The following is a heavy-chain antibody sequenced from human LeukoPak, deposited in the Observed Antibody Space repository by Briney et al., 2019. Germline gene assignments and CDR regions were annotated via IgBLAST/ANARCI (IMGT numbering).Heavy chain of an antibody. J-gene: IGHJ5*02. D-gene: IGHD3-3*01. V-gene: IGHV4-4*07. CDR1: GGSISSYY. CDR2: IYTSGST. Sequence: SETLSLTCTVSGGSISSYYWSWIRQPAGKGLEWIGRIYTSGSTNYNPSLKSRVTMSVDTSKNQFSLKLSSVTAADTAVYYCARGPRYYDFWSGYSSNNWFDPWGQGTLVTVSS. CDR3: ARGPRYYDFWSGYSSNNWFDP.